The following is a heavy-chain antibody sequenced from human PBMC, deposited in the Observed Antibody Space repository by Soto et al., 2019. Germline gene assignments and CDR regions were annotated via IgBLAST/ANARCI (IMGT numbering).Heavy chain of an antibody. V-gene: IGHV3-30-3*01. D-gene: IGHD5-12*01. J-gene: IGHJ4*02. CDR2: ISYDGSNK. CDR1: GFTFSSYA. Sequence: PGGSLRLSCAASGFTFSSYAMHWVRQAPGKGLEWVAVISYDGSNKYYADSVKGRFTISRDNSKNTLYLQMNSLRAEDTAVYYCARDKSVAKTTYYFDYRGQGTLVTVSS. CDR3: ARDKSVAKTTYYFDY.